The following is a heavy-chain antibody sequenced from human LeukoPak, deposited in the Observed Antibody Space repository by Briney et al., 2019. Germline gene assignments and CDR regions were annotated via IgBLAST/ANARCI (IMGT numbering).Heavy chain of an antibody. CDR2: ISSSSSYT. D-gene: IGHD1-26*01. Sequence: GGSLRLSRAASGFTFSDYYMSWIRQAPGKGLEWVSYISSSSSYTNYADSVKGRFTISRDNAKNSLYLQMNSLRAEDTAVYYCARGVGARTPDAFDIWGQGTMVTVSS. CDR3: ARGVGARTPDAFDI. CDR1: GFTFSDYY. V-gene: IGHV3-11*06. J-gene: IGHJ3*02.